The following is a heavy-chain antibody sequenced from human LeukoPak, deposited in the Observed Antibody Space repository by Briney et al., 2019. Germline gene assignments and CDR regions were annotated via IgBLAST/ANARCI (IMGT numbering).Heavy chain of an antibody. J-gene: IGHJ3*02. CDR1: GGTFSSYA. D-gene: IGHD5-24*01. Sequence: SVKVSCKASGGTFSSYAISWVRQAPGQGLEWMGGIIPIFGTANYAQKFQGRVTITADESTSTAYMELSSLRSEDTAVYYCARVGRWLQFSRSAFDIWGQGIMVTVSS. CDR2: IIPIFGTA. CDR3: ARVGRWLQFSRSAFDI. V-gene: IGHV1-69*13.